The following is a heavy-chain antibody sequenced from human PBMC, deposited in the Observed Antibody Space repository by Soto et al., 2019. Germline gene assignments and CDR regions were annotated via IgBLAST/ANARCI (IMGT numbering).Heavy chain of an antibody. V-gene: IGHV2-70*01. Sequence: LVNPTQTLTLTCTFSGFSLSTSGMCVSWIRQPPGKALEWLALIDWDDDKYYSTSLKTRLTISKDTSKNQVVLTMTNMDPVDTAKYYSATKSGQRATGSAFDLWGQGTMVTVSS. J-gene: IGHJ3*01. CDR3: ATKSGQRATGSAFDL. CDR1: GFSLSTSGMC. CDR2: IDWDDDK.